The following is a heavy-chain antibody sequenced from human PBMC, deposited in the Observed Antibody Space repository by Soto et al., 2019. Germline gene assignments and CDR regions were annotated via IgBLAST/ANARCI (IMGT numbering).Heavy chain of an antibody. CDR3: ARHSEYYDSSGYYPY. Sequence: GESLKISCKGSGYSFTSYWISWVRQMPGKGLEWMGRTDPSDSYTNYSPSFQGHVTISADKSISTAYLQWSSLKASDTAMYYCARHSEYYDSSGYYPYWGQGTLVTVSS. J-gene: IGHJ4*02. V-gene: IGHV5-10-1*01. CDR1: GYSFTSYW. D-gene: IGHD3-22*01. CDR2: TDPSDSYT.